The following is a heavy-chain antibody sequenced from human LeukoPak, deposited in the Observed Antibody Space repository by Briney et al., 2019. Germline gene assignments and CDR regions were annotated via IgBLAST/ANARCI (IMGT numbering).Heavy chain of an antibody. Sequence: GSSVKVSCKASGGTFSSYAISWVRQAPGQGLEWMGGIIPIFGTANYAQKFQGRVTITTDESTSTAYMELSSLRSEDTAVYYCASRSDWGSLYYYYMDVWGKGTTVTVSS. CDR2: IIPIFGTA. J-gene: IGHJ6*03. V-gene: IGHV1-69*05. D-gene: IGHD7-27*01. CDR3: ASRSDWGSLYYYYMDV. CDR1: GGTFSSYA.